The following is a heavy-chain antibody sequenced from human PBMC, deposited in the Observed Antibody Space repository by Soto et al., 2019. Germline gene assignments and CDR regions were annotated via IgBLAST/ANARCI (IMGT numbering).Heavy chain of an antibody. Sequence: GGSLRLSCAASGFTFSSYAMSWVRQAPGKGLEWVSAISGSDGSSTRYADSVKGRFTISRDNAKNTVFLQMNSLRAEDTAVYFCARDVQFQSFDFWGQGTLVTVSS. CDR2: ISGSDGSST. CDR3: ARDVQFQSFDF. V-gene: IGHV3-23*01. J-gene: IGHJ4*02. CDR1: GFTFSSYA. D-gene: IGHD4-4*01.